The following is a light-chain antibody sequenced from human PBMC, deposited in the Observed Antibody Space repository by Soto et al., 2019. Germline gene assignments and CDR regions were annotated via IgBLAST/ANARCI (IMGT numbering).Light chain of an antibody. CDR3: QQYGSSPPGGT. CDR2: GAS. V-gene: IGKV3-20*01. Sequence: EIVLTQSPGTLSLSPGERATLSCRASQSVSSSYLAWYQQKPGQAPRLLIYGASSRATGIPDRFSGSGSGTDFSLTISRLEPEDFAVYYCQQYGSSPPGGTFGQGTQVAIK. CDR1: QSVSSSY. J-gene: IGKJ1*01.